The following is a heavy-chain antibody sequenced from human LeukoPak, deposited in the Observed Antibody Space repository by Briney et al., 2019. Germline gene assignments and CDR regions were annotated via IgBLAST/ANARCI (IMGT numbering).Heavy chain of an antibody. V-gene: IGHV3-23*01. CDR3: AKAHSISWPYAFDS. D-gene: IGHD6-13*01. CDR1: GFPFSSYA. J-gene: IGHJ4*02. Sequence: PGGSLRLSCAVSGFPFSSYAMSWVRQAPGKGLEWVSAISGSGGSTYYADSVKGRFTISRDNAKNTLYLQMNSLRVEDTAVYYCAKAHSISWPYAFDSWGQGTLVTVSS. CDR2: ISGSGGST.